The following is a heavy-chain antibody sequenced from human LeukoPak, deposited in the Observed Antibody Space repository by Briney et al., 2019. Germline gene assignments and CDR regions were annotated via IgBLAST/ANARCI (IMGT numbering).Heavy chain of an antibody. J-gene: IGHJ5*02. V-gene: IGHV4-34*01. CDR1: GGSFSGYY. CDR3: ARAGWGHNWFDP. CDR2: INHSGST. Sequence: SSETLSLTCAVYGGSFSGYYWSWIRQPPGKGLEWIGEINHSGSTNYNPSLKSRVTISVDTSKNQFSLKLSSVTAADTAVYYCARAGWGHNWFDPWGQGTLVTVSS. D-gene: IGHD3-16*01.